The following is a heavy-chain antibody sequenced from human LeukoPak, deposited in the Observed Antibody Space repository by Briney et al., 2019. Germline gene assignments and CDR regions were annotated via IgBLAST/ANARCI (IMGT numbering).Heavy chain of an antibody. Sequence: SVKVCCNASGGTFSSYAITWVRQAPGQGLEWMGRIIPIFGTANYAQKFQGRVTITTDESTSTAYMELSTLRSDDTAVYYCARERPPGDSSNWFLEGYFDIWGQGTLVTVSS. D-gene: IGHD6-13*01. V-gene: IGHV1-69*05. CDR2: IIPIFGTA. CDR3: ARERPPGDSSNWFLEGYFDI. J-gene: IGHJ4*02. CDR1: GGTFSSYA.